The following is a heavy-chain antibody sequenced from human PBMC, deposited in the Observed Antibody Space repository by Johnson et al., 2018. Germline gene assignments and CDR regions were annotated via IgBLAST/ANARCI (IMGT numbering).Heavy chain of an antibody. V-gene: IGHV3-21*01. D-gene: IGHD3-9*01. CDR1: GFTFSAFN. CDR3: ARDRPDYDILSGFDAFDI. CDR2: ISASSSYI. J-gene: IGHJ3*02. Sequence: VQLVESGGGLVKPGGSLRLSCAASGFTFSAFNMHWVRQAPGKGLEWVSSISASSSYIYYADSVKGRFTISRDNANNSLYLQINRLSADDTALYYCARDRPDYDILSGFDAFDIWGQGTMVTVSS.